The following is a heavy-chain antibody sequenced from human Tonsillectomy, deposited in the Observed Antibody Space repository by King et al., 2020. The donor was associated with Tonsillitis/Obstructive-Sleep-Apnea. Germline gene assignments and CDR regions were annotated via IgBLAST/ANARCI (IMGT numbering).Heavy chain of an antibody. CDR1: GFTFDDYT. V-gene: IGHV3-43*01. CDR2: ISWDGGNT. CDR3: AKGKTSTPSYYYYYMDV. J-gene: IGHJ6*03. Sequence: VQLVESGGVVVQPGGSLRLSCAASGFTFDDYTMHWVRQAPGKGLEWVSLISWDGGNTYYADSVKGRFTISRDNSKNSLYLQMNSLRTEDTALYYCAKGKTSTPSYYYYYMDVWGKGTTVTVSS. D-gene: IGHD2-2*01.